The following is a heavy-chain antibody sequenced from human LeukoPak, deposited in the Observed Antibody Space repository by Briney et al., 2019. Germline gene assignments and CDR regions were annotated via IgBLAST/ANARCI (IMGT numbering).Heavy chain of an antibody. D-gene: IGHD1-20*01. CDR1: GGSFRGYY. CDR2: SSHGGNT. CDR3: ARTGNNFKDTFDS. V-gene: IGHV4-34*01. J-gene: IGHJ4*02. Sequence: PSETLSLTCAVYGGSFRGYYWNWIRQPPGRGLEWIGESSHGGNTKYNPSLKSRVTISVDTSKNQFSLKLSSVTAADTAVYYCARTGNNFKDTFDSWGQGTLVTVSS.